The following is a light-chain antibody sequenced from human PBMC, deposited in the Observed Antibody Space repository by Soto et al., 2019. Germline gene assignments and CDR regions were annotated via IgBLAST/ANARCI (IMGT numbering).Light chain of an antibody. V-gene: IGLV1-40*01. CDR2: VNT. CDR3: QSYESSLSGYV. Sequence: QSALTQPPSVSGAPGQRVIISCTGSSSNIGAGYDVHWYQQLPGTAPKPLIYVNTNLPSGVPGRFSDSKSGTSASLAITGLQAEDEADYYCQSYESSLSGYVFGTGTKVTVL. J-gene: IGLJ1*01. CDR1: SSNIGAGYD.